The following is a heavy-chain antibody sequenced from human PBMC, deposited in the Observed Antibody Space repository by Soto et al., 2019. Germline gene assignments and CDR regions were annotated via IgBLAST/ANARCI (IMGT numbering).Heavy chain of an antibody. CDR3: ARESHYCSGGSCYLGPDY. CDR1: GFTFSSYA. D-gene: IGHD2-15*01. Sequence: GGSLRLSCAASGFTFSSYAMHWVRQAPGKGLEWVAVISYDGSNKYYADSVKGRFTISRDNSKNTLYLQMNSLRAEDTAVYYCARESHYCSGGSCYLGPDYWGQGTLVTVS. J-gene: IGHJ4*02. CDR2: ISYDGSNK. V-gene: IGHV3-30-3*01.